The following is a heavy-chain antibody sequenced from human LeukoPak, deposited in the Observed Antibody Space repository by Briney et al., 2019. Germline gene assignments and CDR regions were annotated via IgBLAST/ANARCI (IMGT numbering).Heavy chain of an antibody. CDR2: ISYDGSNK. V-gene: IGHV3-30-3*01. D-gene: IGHD3-10*01. J-gene: IGHJ4*02. Sequence: GGSLRLSCAASGFTFSSYAMPWVRQAPGKGLEWVAVISYDGSNKYYADSVKGRFTISRDNSKNTLYLQMNSLRAEDTAVYYCARDAGLWFGELSRNYNHPDYWGQGTLVTVSS. CDR3: ARDAGLWFGELSRNYNHPDY. CDR1: GFTFSSYA.